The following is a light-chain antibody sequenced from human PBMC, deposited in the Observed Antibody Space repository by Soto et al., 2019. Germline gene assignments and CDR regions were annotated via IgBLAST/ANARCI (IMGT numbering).Light chain of an antibody. CDR3: ASYTSRSTSVI. J-gene: IGLJ2*01. Sequence: QSALTQPASVSGSPGQSITISCTGTSSDVGGYKYVSWYQQHPDKAPKLIIFEVSNRPSGISSRFSGSKSGNTASLTISGLQAEDEADYYCASYTSRSTSVIFGRGTKVTV. CDR1: SSDVGGYKY. V-gene: IGLV2-14*01. CDR2: EVS.